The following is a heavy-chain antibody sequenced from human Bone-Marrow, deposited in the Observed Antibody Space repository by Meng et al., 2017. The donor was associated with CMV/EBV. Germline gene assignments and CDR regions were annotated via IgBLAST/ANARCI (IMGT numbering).Heavy chain of an antibody. V-gene: IGHV4-39*07. Sequence: SETLSLTCAVSGGSISSSSSYWGWIRQPPGKGLEWIGTVYYSASTFYSPSLKSRVTISADTSKNQFSLKLSSVTAADTAIYYSARGEDFTTTTCFAGGWFGPWGQGTLVTVSS. CDR1: GGSISSSSSY. CDR2: VYYSAST. D-gene: IGHD2-2*01. CDR3: ARGEDFTTTTCFAGGWFGP. J-gene: IGHJ5*02.